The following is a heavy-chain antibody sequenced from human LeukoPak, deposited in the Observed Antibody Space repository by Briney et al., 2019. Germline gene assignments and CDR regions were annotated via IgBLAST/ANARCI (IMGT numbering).Heavy chain of an antibody. CDR1: GGSISSSSYY. CDR3: ARDRSSRGWFDP. V-gene: IGHV4-39*07. CDR2: IYYSGST. J-gene: IGHJ5*02. Sequence: PSETLSLTCTVSGGSISSSSYYWGWIRQPPGKGLEWIGSIYYSGSTYYNPSLKSRVTILVDASKNQFSLKLSSVTAADTAVYYCARDRSSRGWFDPWGQGTLVTVSS. D-gene: IGHD6-13*01.